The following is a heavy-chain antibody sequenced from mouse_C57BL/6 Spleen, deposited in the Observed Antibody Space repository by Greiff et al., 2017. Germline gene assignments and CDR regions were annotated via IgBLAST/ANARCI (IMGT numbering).Heavy chain of an antibody. CDR2: IHPNSGST. CDR1: GYTFTSYW. Sequence: QVQLKQPGAELVKPGASVKLSCKASGYTFTSYWMHWVKQRPGQGLEWIGMIHPNSGSTNYNEKFKSKATLTVDKSSSTAYMQLSSLTSEDSAVYYCARRNDYGGAWFAYWGQGTLVTVSA. J-gene: IGHJ3*01. D-gene: IGHD2-4*01. V-gene: IGHV1-64*01. CDR3: ARRNDYGGAWFAY.